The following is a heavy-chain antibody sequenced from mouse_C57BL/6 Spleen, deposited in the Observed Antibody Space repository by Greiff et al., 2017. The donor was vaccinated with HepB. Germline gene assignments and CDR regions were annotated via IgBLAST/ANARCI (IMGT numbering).Heavy chain of an antibody. V-gene: IGHV1-69*01. CDR2: IDPSDSYT. CDR1: GYTFTSYW. CDR3: ARSHLTTVADY. J-gene: IGHJ4*01. D-gene: IGHD1-1*01. Sequence: KQSCKASGYTFTSYWMHWVKQRPGQGLEWIGEIDPSDSYTNYNQKFKGKSTLTVDKSSSTAYMQLSSLTSEDSAVYYCARSHLTTVADYWGQGTSVTVSS.